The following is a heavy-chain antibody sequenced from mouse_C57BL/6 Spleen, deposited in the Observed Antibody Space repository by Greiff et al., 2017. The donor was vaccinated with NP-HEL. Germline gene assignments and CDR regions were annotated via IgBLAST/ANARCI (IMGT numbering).Heavy chain of an antibody. CDR1: GYTFTSYW. CDR2: IDPSDSYT. Sequence: QVQLQQPGAELVKPGASVKLSCKASGYTFTSYWMQWVKQRPGQGLEWIGEIDPSDSYTNYNQKFKGTATLTVDTSSSTAYMQLSSLTSEDSAVYYCAREYYGSRNYFDYWGQGTTLTVSS. J-gene: IGHJ2*01. V-gene: IGHV1-50*01. CDR3: AREYYGSRNYFDY. D-gene: IGHD1-1*01.